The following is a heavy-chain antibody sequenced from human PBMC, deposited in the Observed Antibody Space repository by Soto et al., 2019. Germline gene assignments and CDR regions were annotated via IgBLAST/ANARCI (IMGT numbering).Heavy chain of an antibody. J-gene: IGHJ6*02. CDR1: GFTFDDYT. CDR3: AKDITSPYYGMDV. CDR2: ISWDGGST. V-gene: IGHV3-43*01. Sequence: GGSLRLSCAASGFTFDDYTMHWVRQAPGKGLEWVSLISWDGGSTYYADSVKGRFTISRDNSKNSLYLQMNSLRTEDTALYYCAKDITSPYYGMDVWGQGTTVTVSS.